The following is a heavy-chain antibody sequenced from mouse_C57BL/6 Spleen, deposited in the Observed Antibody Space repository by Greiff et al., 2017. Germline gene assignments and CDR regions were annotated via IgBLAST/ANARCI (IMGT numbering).Heavy chain of an antibody. CDR1: GFNIKDYY. J-gene: IGHJ1*03. V-gene: IGHV14-2*01. CDR3: AVEEVYFYGSSDWYFDV. Sequence: EVQLQQSGAELVKPGASVKLSCTASGFNIKDYYIHWVKQRTEQGLEWIGRIDPEDGETKYAPKFQGKATITADTSSNTAYLQLSSLTSEDTAVFYCAVEEVYFYGSSDWYFDVWGTGTTVTVSS. CDR2: IDPEDGET. D-gene: IGHD1-1*01.